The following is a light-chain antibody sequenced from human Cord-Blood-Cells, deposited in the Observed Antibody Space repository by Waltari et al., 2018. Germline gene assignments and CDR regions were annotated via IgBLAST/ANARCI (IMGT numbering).Light chain of an antibody. J-gene: IGLJ1*01. CDR2: DFS. CDR3: CSYAGSYTYV. Sequence: QSALTQPRPVSGSPGPSVTLSCTGTSRYVGGYNYVPWYQQHPGKAPKLMIYDFSKRPSGVPDRFSGSKSGNTASLTISGLQAEDEADYYCCSYAGSYTYVFGTGTKVTVL. CDR1: SRYVGGYNY. V-gene: IGLV2-11*01.